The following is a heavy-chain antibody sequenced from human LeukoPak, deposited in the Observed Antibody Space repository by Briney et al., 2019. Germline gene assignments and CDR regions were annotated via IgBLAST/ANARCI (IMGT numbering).Heavy chain of an antibody. Sequence: ASVKVSCKASGGTFNSYAISWVRQAPGQGLEWMGGIIPIFGTANYAQKFQGRVTITADESTSTAYMELSSLRSEDTAVYYCARGLGSFHYFDYWGQGTLVTVSS. J-gene: IGHJ4*02. D-gene: IGHD1-26*01. V-gene: IGHV1-69*13. CDR3: ARGLGSFHYFDY. CDR2: IIPIFGTA. CDR1: GGTFNSYA.